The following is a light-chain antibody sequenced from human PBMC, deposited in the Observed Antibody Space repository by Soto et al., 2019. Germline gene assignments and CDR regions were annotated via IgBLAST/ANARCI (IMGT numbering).Light chain of an antibody. CDR2: NAV. CDR1: QSVSSSS. Sequence: VLTQSPGTLSLSPGDRATLSCRASQSVSSSSLAWYLQKPGQAPRLLIYNAVSRAAGIPDRFSGSGSGTDFSLNINSLEPDDFAVYYCQLYGTSPLTFGQGTKVDIK. V-gene: IGKV3-20*01. CDR3: QLYGTSPLT. J-gene: IGKJ1*01.